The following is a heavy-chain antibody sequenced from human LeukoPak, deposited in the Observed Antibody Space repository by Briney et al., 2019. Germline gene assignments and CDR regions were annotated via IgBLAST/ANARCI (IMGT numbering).Heavy chain of an antibody. J-gene: IGHJ4*02. CDR3: TKVITGLGYSVDY. CDR2: ISSSSSYI. V-gene: IGHV3-21*04. Sequence: GGSLRLSCAASGFTFSSYSMNWVRQAPGKGLEWVSSISSSSSYIYYADSVKGRFTISRDNSKNTLYLQMNSLRADDTAVYYCTKVITGLGYSVDYWGQGTLVTVSS. D-gene: IGHD3-22*01. CDR1: GFTFSSYS.